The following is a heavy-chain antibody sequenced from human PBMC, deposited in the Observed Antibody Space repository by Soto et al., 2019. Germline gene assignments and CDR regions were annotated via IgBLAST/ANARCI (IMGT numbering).Heavy chain of an antibody. CDR1: GFTFSSYA. D-gene: IGHD1-1*01. CDR3: AREWRWQTTMGYYYYYGMDV. Sequence: PGGSLRLSCAASGFTFSSYAMHWVRQAPGKGLEWVAVISYDGSNKYYADSVKGRFTISRDNSKNTLYLQMNSLRAEDTAVYYCAREWRWQTTMGYYYYYGMDVWGQGTTVTVSS. J-gene: IGHJ6*02. V-gene: IGHV3-30-3*01. CDR2: ISYDGSNK.